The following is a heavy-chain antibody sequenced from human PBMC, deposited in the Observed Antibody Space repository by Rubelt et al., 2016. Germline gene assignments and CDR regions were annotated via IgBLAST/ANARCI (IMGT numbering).Heavy chain of an antibody. V-gene: IGHV1-3*01. Sequence: QVQLVQSGAEVKKPGASVKVSCKASGYTFTSYAMHWVRQAPGQRLEWMGWINAGNGNTKYSQKFQVRVPIPRDTSASTAYMELSSLRSEDTAVYYCARMRGPYSSSGGEFDPWGQGTLVTVSS. CDR3: ARMRGPYSSSGGEFDP. J-gene: IGHJ5*02. CDR2: INAGNGNT. CDR1: GYTFTSYA. D-gene: IGHD6-13*01.